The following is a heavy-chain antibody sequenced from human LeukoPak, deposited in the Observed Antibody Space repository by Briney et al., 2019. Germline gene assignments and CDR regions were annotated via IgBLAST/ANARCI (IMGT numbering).Heavy chain of an antibody. D-gene: IGHD3-16*01. CDR3: AKMGGVSESNARTFDP. Sequence: PGGSLRLSCAVSGFIFSNYAMSWVRQAPGKGLEWVSAISGNAADTFYADSVKGRFTICRDNSKNTLYLQMKSLRVEDTALYHCAKMGGVSESNARTFDPWGQGTLVTVSS. J-gene: IGHJ5*02. CDR2: ISGNAADT. V-gene: IGHV3-23*01. CDR1: GFIFSNYA.